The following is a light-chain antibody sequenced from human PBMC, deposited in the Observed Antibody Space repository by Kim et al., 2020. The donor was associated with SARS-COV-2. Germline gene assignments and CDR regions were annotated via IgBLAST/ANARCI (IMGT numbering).Light chain of an antibody. Sequence: APGKQARITCGGNNIGSIRVHWYQQKPGQAPVLVIYYDSDRPSGIPERFSGSNSGNTATLTISRVEAGDEADYYCQVWDSSSDHWVFGGGTKVTVL. J-gene: IGLJ3*02. CDR3: QVWDSSSDHWV. CDR1: NIGSIR. V-gene: IGLV3-21*04. CDR2: YDS.